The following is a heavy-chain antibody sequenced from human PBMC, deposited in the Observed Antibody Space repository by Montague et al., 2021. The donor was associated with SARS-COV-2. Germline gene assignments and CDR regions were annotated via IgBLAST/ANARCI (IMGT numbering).Heavy chain of an antibody. CDR3: ARESGSGSYLVY. J-gene: IGHJ4*02. Sequence: SETLSLTCTVSGGSISSSSYYWGWIRQPPEKGLEWIGSIYYSGSTYYNSSLKSRVTISVDTSKNQFSLKLSSVTAADTAVYYCARESGSGSYLVYWGQGTLVTVSS. CDR1: GGSISSSSYY. V-gene: IGHV4-39*01. CDR2: IYYSGST. D-gene: IGHD3-10*01.